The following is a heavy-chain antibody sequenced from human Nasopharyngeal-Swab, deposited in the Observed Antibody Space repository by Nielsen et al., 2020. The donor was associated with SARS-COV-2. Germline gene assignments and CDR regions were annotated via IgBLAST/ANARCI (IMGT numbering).Heavy chain of an antibody. D-gene: IGHD3-22*01. V-gene: IGHV4-31*02. J-gene: IGHJ4*02. CDR3: ARYNYDSSGYYDDR. CDR2: IYYSGST. Sequence: FRRCPGKGLEWIGYIYYSGSTYYNPSLKSRVTISVDTSKNQFSLKLSSVTAADTAVYYCARYNYDSSGYYDDRWGQGTLVTVSS.